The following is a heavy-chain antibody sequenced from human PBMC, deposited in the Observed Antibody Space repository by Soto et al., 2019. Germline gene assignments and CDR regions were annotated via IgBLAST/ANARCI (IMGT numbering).Heavy chain of an antibody. V-gene: IGHV1-18*01. J-gene: IGHJ6*02. CDR2: ISPYTGNT. CDR3: VMVDNYVTPTPQDV. Sequence: QVQLVQSGDEVKKPGASVKVSCKASGYIFANYGIAWVRQAPGQGLEWMGWISPYTGNTHSATQVQGRLTMTTDTSTSTAYRDLGSLTSDDTAVYYCVMVDNYVTPTPQDVWGQGTTVTVSS. D-gene: IGHD3-16*01. CDR1: GYIFANYG.